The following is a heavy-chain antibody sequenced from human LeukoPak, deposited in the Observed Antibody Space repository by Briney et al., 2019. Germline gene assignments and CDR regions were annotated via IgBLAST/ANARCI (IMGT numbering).Heavy chain of an antibody. Sequence: GGSLRLSCAASGFTFDDYAMHWVRQAPGKGLEWVSGISWNSGSIGYADSVKGRFTISRDNAKNSLYLQMNSLRAEDTALYYCAKDITMFGVGAAFDIWGQGTMVTVSS. CDR3: AKDITMFGVGAAFDI. D-gene: IGHD3-3*01. CDR1: GFTFDDYA. V-gene: IGHV3-9*01. CDR2: ISWNSGSI. J-gene: IGHJ3*02.